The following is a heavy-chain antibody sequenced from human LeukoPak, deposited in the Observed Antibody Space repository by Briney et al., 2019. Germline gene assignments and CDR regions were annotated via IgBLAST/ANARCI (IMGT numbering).Heavy chain of an antibody. D-gene: IGHD6-13*01. V-gene: IGHV3-48*03. CDR2: ISRSATTI. CDR3: ARVGALSSSWLLY. J-gene: IGHJ4*02. Sequence: GGSLRLSCAVSGFTFSGFSMNWVRQAPGKGLEWVSSISRSATTIYYADSVKGRFTISRDNAKNSLYLQMNSLRAEDTAVYFCARVGALSSSWLLYWGQGTLVTVSS. CDR1: GFTFSGFS.